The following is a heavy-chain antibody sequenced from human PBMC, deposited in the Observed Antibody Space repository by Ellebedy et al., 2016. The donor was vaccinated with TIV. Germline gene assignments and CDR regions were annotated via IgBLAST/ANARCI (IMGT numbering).Heavy chain of an antibody. CDR3: ATSDSGYDSRFDY. Sequence: SETLSLTXTVSGGSISSYYWSWIRQPPGKGLEWIGYIYYSGSTNYNPSLKSRVTISVDTSKNQFSLKLSSVTAADTAVYYCATSDSGYDSRFDYWGQGTLVTVSS. D-gene: IGHD5-12*01. J-gene: IGHJ4*02. V-gene: IGHV4-59*01. CDR2: IYYSGST. CDR1: GGSISSYY.